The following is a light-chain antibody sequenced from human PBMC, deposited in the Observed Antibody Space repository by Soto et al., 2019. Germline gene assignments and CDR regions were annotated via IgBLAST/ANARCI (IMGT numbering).Light chain of an antibody. CDR3: SSYTSSNTYV. CDR1: SSDIGAYNY. CDR2: EVS. J-gene: IGLJ1*01. Sequence: QSVLTQPASVSGSPGQSITISCTGTSSDIGAYNYVSWYQQHPGKAPKLVISEVSNRPSGVSNRFSGSKSGNTASLTISGLQAEDEADYYCSSYTSSNTYVFVAGTKVTVL. V-gene: IGLV2-14*01.